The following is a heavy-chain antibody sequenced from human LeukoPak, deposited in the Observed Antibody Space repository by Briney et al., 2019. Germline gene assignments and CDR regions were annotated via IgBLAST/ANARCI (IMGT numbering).Heavy chain of an antibody. CDR2: ISSNGGST. CDR3: AREGRRSGYPYYFDY. V-gene: IGHV3-64*01. J-gene: IGHJ4*02. Sequence: GGSLRLSCAASGFTFSSYAMHWVRQAPGKGLEYVSAISSNGGSTYYANSVKGRFTISRDDSKNTLYLQMGSLRAEDMAVHYCAREGRRSGYPYYFDYWGQGTLVTVSS. D-gene: IGHD3-22*01. CDR1: GFTFSSYA.